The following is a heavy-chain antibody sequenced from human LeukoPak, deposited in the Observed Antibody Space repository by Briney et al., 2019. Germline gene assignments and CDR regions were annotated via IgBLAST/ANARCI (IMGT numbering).Heavy chain of an antibody. CDR2: IIPIFGTA. J-gene: IGHJ6*03. V-gene: IGHV1-69*05. Sequence: SVKVSCKASGGTFSSYAISWVRQAPGQGLEWMGGIIPIFGTANYAQKFQGRGTITTDESTSTAYMELSSLRSEDTAVYYRARADPMVRGVIRYYYMDVWGKGTTVTVSS. D-gene: IGHD3-10*01. CDR1: GGTFSSYA. CDR3: ARADPMVRGVIRYYYMDV.